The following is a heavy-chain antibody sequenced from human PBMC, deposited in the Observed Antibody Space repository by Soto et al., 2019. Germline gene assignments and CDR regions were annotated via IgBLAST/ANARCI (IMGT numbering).Heavy chain of an antibody. V-gene: IGHV2-5*01. J-gene: IGHJ5*02. CDR1: GFSLSTSGVG. D-gene: IGHD6-6*01. CDR3: AHYIEARPLVGSGDNWFDP. CDR2: IYWNDDK. Sequence: CGATLVNSTQIFTVTGTFSGFSLSTSGVGVGWIRQPPGKALEWLALIYWNDDKRYSPSLKSRLTITKDTSKNQVVLTMINMDPVDTATYYCAHYIEARPLVGSGDNWFDPWGQGTLVTVSS.